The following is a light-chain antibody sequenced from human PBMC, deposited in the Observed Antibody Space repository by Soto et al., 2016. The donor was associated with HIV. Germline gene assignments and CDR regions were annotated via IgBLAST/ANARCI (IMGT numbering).Light chain of an antibody. CDR1: QSLLHSNGYNY. J-gene: IGKJ4*01. V-gene: IGKV2-28*01. CDR3: MQALQTPT. CDR2: LGS. Sequence: DIVMSQSPLSLPVTPGEPASISCRSSQSLLHSNGYNYLDWYLQKPGQSPQPLIYLGSNRASGVPDRFSGSGSGTDFTLKISRVEAEDVGVHYCMQALQTPTFGRGTKVEIK.